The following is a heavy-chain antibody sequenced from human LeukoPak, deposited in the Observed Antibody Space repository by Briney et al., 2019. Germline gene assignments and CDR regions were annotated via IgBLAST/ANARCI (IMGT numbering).Heavy chain of an antibody. CDR3: ARDFAYGSGSTHFDY. CDR2: INPSGGSP. Sequence: GASVKVSCEASGYTFTNYYMHWVRQAPGQGLEWMGIINPSGGSPNYAQKFQGRVTMTRDTSTRTLYMELSSLRSEDTAVYYCARDFAYGSGSTHFDYWGQGTLVTVSS. D-gene: IGHD3-10*01. V-gene: IGHV1-46*01. J-gene: IGHJ4*02. CDR1: GYTFTNYY.